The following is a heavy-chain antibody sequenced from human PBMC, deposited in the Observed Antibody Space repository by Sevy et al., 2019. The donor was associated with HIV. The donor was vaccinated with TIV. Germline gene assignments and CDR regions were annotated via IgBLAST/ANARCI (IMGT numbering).Heavy chain of an antibody. V-gene: IGHV3-7*01. CDR2: IKQDGSEK. D-gene: IGHD2-2*02. CDR1: GFTFSSYW. CDR3: ARDWGYCSSTSCYTDDDAFDI. J-gene: IGHJ3*02. Sequence: GGSQRLSCAASGFTFSSYWMSWVRQAPGKGLEWVANIKQDGSEKYYVDSVKGRFTISRDNAKNSLYLQMNSLRAEDTAVYYCARDWGYCSSTSCYTDDDAFDIWGQGTMVTVSS.